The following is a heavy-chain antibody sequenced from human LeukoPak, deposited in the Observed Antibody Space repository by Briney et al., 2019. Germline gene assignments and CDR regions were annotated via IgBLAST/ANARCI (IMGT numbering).Heavy chain of an antibody. J-gene: IGHJ4*02. D-gene: IGHD3-10*01. CDR3: AKVSRGATRYFDY. CDR2: ISGSGGST. V-gene: IGHV3-23*01. CDR1: GFTFSSYA. Sequence: GGSLRLSCAASGFTFSSYAMSWVRQAPGKGLEWVSAISGSGGSTCHADSVKGRFTISRDNSKNTLYLQMNSLRAEDTAVYYCAKVSRGATRYFDYWGQGTLVTVSS.